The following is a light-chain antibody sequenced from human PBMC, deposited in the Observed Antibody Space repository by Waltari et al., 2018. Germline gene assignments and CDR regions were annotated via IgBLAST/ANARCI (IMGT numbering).Light chain of an antibody. CDR2: GSF. CDR1: QGIGNR. J-gene: IGKJ4*01. Sequence: ARQGIGNRLARYQQKPRKGPKVLIYGSFPFQRGVPARFSGSGFGTDFTLTIVSLQPEDFATYFCQQANTFPPGVTFGGGTKVEI. V-gene: IGKV1D-12*01. CDR3: QQANTFPPGVT.